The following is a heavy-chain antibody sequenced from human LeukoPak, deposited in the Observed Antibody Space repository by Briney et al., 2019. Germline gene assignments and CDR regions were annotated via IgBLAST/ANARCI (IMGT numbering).Heavy chain of an antibody. D-gene: IGHD1-26*01. V-gene: IGHV4-4*07. CDR1: GGSISGDY. Sequence: KPSETLSHTCTVSGGSISGDYWSWIRQPAGKGLEWIGRIYTSGGTNYNPSLKSRVTMSVDTSKNQFSLKLSSVTAADTAVYYCARESTIVGATTVFDYWGQGTLVTVSS. CDR2: IYTSGGT. J-gene: IGHJ4*02. CDR3: ARESTIVGATTVFDY.